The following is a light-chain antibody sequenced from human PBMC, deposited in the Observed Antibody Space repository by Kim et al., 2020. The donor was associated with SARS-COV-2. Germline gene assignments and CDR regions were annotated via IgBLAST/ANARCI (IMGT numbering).Light chain of an antibody. Sequence: GSPGERATLSCRASQSVSSNLAWYQQKPGQAPRLLIYGASTRATGIPARFSGSGSGTEFTLTISSLQSEDFAVYYCQQYNDWPLTFGGGTKVDIK. CDR1: QSVSSN. V-gene: IGKV3-15*01. J-gene: IGKJ4*01. CDR3: QQYNDWPLT. CDR2: GAS.